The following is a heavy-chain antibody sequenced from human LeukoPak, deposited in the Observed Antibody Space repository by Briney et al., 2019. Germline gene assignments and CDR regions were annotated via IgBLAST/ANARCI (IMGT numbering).Heavy chain of an antibody. CDR1: GGSISSYY. Sequence: SETLSLTCTVSGGSISSYYWSWIRQPPGKGLEWIGYIYYSGSTNYNPSLKSRVTISVDTSKNQFSLKLSSVTAADTAVYYCARLDTAIRFDPWGQGTLVTVSS. D-gene: IGHD5-18*01. CDR2: IYYSGST. J-gene: IGHJ5*02. CDR3: ARLDTAIRFDP. V-gene: IGHV4-59*01.